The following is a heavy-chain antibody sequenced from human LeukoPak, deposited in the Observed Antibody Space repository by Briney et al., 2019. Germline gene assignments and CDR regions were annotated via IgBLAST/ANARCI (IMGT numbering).Heavy chain of an antibody. V-gene: IGHV1-2*02. CDR2: INPKSGGT. CDR1: GYTFTGYY. J-gene: IGHJ4*02. CDR3: ARDSAGYTSGWTYFNY. Sequence: ASVKVSCKASGYTFTGYYMHWVRQAPGQGLEWMGWINPKSGGTNYAQKFQGRVTMTRDTSISTAYMELSRLRSDDTAVYYCARDSAGYTSGWTYFNYWGQGTLVTVSS. D-gene: IGHD6-19*01.